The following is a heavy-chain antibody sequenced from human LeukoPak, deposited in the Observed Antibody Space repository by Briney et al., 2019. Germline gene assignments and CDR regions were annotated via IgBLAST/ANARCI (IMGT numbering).Heavy chain of an antibody. CDR2: ISAYNGNT. J-gene: IGHJ3*02. CDR3: ARDRGFLEWFDAFDI. Sequence: ASVKVSCKASGYTFTSYGISWVRQAPGQGLEWMGWISAYNGNTNYAQKLQGRVTMTTDTSTSTAYMELGSLRSDDTAVYYCARDRGFLEWFDAFDIWGQGTMVTVSS. D-gene: IGHD3-3*01. V-gene: IGHV1-18*01. CDR1: GYTFTSYG.